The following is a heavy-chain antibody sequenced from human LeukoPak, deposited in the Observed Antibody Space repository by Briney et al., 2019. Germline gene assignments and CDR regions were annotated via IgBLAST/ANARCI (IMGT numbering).Heavy chain of an antibody. CDR3: AKVWDTAVAEFDY. Sequence: GGSLRLSCAASGFTFSDAWMSWVRQAPGKGLEWVGRIKSKTDGGTTDYAAPVKGRFTISRDDSKNTLYLQMNSLRAEGTAVYYCAKVWDTAVAEFDYWGQGTLVTVSS. CDR2: IKSKTDGGTT. J-gene: IGHJ4*02. V-gene: IGHV3-15*01. D-gene: IGHD5-18*01. CDR1: GFTFSDAW.